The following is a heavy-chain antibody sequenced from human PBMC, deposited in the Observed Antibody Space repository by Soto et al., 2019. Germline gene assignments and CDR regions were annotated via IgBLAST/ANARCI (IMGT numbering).Heavy chain of an antibody. CDR1: GFSLDTSGVG. J-gene: IGHJ5*02. CDR3: AHANFSSGTGSYAP. D-gene: IGHD3-10*01. CDR2: IYWTDDK. V-gene: IGHV2-5*01. Sequence: QITLKESGPTLVKPTQTLTLTCAFSGFSLDTSGVGVAWIRQPPGKALEWLALIYWTDDKRYSPSPKSSLTTSKETSTHQAVLTSTNMDPVDTATYYCAHANFSSGTGSYAPWGQGALVTVSS.